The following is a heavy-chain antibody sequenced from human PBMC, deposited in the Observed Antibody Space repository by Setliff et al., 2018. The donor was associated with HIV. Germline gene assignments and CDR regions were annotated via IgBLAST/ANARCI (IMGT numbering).Heavy chain of an antibody. V-gene: IGHV3-23*01. Sequence: PGESLKISCDASGFTFTSFGMSWVRQAPGKGLEWVSTVSGRGAATYYADSVKGRFTISRDTSETTLFLEMNSLRAEDTAVYYCARGIPTLLDFGEEYYFDSWGRGILVTVSS. J-gene: IGHJ4*01. CDR3: ARGIPTLLDFGEEYYFDS. D-gene: IGHD3-10*01. CDR2: VSGRGAAT. CDR1: GFTFTSFG.